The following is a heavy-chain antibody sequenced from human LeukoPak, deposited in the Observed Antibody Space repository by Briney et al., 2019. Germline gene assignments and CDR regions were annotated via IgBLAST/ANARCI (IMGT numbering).Heavy chain of an antibody. CDR1: GVPFSNYY. CDR2: INHSGYT. Sequence: SETLSLTCAVSGVPFSNYYWSWVRQSPRQGLEWIGEINHSGYTDYNPSLKSRVTMSIDTSKNQFSLKLTSVTAADAGVYYCTRAVAGHPDWGQGTLVTVSS. V-gene: IGHV4-34*01. CDR3: TRAVAGHPD. J-gene: IGHJ4*02. D-gene: IGHD6-19*01.